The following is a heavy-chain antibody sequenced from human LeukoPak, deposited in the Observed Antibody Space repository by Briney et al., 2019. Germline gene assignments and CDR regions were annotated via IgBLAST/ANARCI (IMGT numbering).Heavy chain of an antibody. V-gene: IGHV1-46*01. CDR2: INPRGDIT. CDR3: ARPAYCDGTNCGYWLDP. J-gene: IGHJ5*02. CDR1: GSTFTWFL. D-gene: IGHD2-21*01. Sequence: ASVTVSCKTYGSTFTWFLIHWVRQAPGQGLERVGTINPRGDITSYAQRFQGRVTLTEDTSTSTFYMELSSLTSDDTAVYFCARPAYCDGTNCGYWLDPWGQGTLVTVSS.